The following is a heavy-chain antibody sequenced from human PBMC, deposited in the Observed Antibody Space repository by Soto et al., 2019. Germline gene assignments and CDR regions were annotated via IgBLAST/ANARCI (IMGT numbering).Heavy chain of an antibody. CDR2: ISYDGSNK. D-gene: IGHD1-26*01. CDR3: AKTSWAGPYYYFDY. CDR1: GFTFSSYG. J-gene: IGHJ4*02. Sequence: GGSLRLSCAASGFTFSSYGMHWVRQAPGKGLEWVAVISYDGSNKYYADSVKGRFTISRDNSKNTLYLQMNSLRAEDTAVYYCAKTSWAGPYYYFDYWGQGTLVTVSS. V-gene: IGHV3-30*18.